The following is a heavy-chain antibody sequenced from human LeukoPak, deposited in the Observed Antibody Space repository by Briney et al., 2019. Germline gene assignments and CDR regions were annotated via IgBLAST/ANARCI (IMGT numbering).Heavy chain of an antibody. D-gene: IGHD3-22*01. CDR1: GFTFSIYW. CDR2: IKQDGSEK. CDR3: ARGPNRGNYYDSSGYSY. V-gene: IGHV3-7*01. Sequence: PGGSLRLSCAASGFTFSIYWMSWVRQAPGKGLEWVANIKQDGSEKYYVDSVKGRFTISRDNAKNSLYLQMNSLRAEDTAVYYCARGPNRGNYYDSSGYSYWGQGTLVTVSS. J-gene: IGHJ4*02.